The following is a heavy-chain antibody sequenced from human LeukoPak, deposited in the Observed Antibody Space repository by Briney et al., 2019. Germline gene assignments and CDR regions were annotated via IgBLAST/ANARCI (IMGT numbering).Heavy chain of an antibody. CDR3: ARRRLRYCRSTSCLRDWFDP. V-gene: IGHV4-34*01. D-gene: IGHD2-2*01. J-gene: IGHJ5*02. Sequence: SETLSLTCTVSGGSISSYYWSWIRQPPGKGLEWIGEINHSGSTNYNPSLKSRVTISVDTSKNQFSLKLSSVTAADTAVYYCARRRLRYCRSTSCLRDWFDPWGQGTLVTVSS. CDR1: GGSISSYY. CDR2: INHSGST.